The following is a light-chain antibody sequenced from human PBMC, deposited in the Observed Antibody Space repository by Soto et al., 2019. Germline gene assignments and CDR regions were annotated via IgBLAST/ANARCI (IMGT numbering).Light chain of an antibody. J-gene: IGKJ1*01. CDR2: WAS. CDR1: QSILHSLNNKNL. CDR3: QQYYSSPRT. V-gene: IGKV4-1*01. Sequence: DIVMTQSPDSLAVSLGERATINCKSSQSILHSLNNKNLFVWYQQKPGQPPKLLIYWASTRASGVPDRFSGSGSGTDFTLTISNLQAEDVAVYYCQQYYSSPRTFGQGTRVEVK.